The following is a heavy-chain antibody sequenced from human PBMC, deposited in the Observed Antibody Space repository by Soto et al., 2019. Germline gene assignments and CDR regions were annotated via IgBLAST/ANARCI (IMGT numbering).Heavy chain of an antibody. CDR3: GSGYWYFDN. D-gene: IGHD3-22*01. J-gene: IGHJ4*02. V-gene: IGHV3-33*01. Sequence: QVQLVESGGGVVQPGRSLRLSCAASGITFSNYGSHWVRQAPGKGLEWVAVIWYDGRDKYYADSVKGRFTISRDNSQDTLYLQMNSLPADDTAVHFCGSGYWYFDNWGQGTLVTVSS. CDR2: IWYDGRDK. CDR1: GITFSNYG.